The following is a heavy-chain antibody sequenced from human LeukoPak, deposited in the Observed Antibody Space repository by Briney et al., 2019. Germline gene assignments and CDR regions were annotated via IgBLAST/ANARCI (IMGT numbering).Heavy chain of an antibody. J-gene: IGHJ4*02. CDR3: ASGGKYSYGRDYFDY. D-gene: IGHD5-18*01. Sequence: GGSLRLSCAASGFTFSSYSMNWVRQAPGKGLEWVSSISSSSSYIYYADSVKGRFTISRDNAKNSLYLQMNSLRAEDTAVYYCASGGKYSYGRDYFDYWGQGTLVTVSS. CDR1: GFTFSSYS. V-gene: IGHV3-21*01. CDR2: ISSSSSYI.